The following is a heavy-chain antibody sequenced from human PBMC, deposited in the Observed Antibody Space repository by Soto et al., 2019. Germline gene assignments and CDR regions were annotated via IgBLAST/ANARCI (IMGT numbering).Heavy chain of an antibody. CDR1: GYTFTRYD. V-gene: IGHV1-8*01. CDR3: ASTYYDFWSGNYGMDV. D-gene: IGHD3-3*01. Sequence: ASVKVSCKASGYTFTRYDINWVRQATGQGLEWMGWMNPNSGNTGYAQKLQGRVTMTRNTSISTAYMELSSLRSEDTAVYYCASTYYDFWSGNYGMDVWGQGTTVTVSS. CDR2: MNPNSGNT. J-gene: IGHJ6*02.